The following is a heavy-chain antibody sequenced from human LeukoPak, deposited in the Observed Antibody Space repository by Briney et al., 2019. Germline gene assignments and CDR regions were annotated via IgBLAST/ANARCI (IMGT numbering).Heavy chain of an antibody. Sequence: GGSLRLSCAASGFTFSTYWMSWVRQAPGKGLEWVANIKEDGSEKYYGDSVKGRFTISRGNAKNSLYLEMNSPRVEDTAVYYCARDSSGYQWGQGTLVTVSS. D-gene: IGHD3-22*01. CDR1: GFTFSTYW. J-gene: IGHJ4*02. CDR3: ARDSSGYQ. CDR2: IKEDGSEK. V-gene: IGHV3-7*01.